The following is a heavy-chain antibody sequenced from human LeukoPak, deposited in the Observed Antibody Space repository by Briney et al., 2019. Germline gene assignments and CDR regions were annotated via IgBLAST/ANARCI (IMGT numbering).Heavy chain of an antibody. D-gene: IGHD3-10*01. Sequence: GGSLRLSCAASGFTFSSYAMSWVRQAPGKGLEWVSAISGSGGSTYYADSVKGRFTISRDNSKNTLYLQMNSLRAEDTAVYYCAKDRRVRGVIISYFDYWGQGTLVTVSS. CDR3: AKDRRVRGVIISYFDY. J-gene: IGHJ4*02. CDR2: ISGSGGST. CDR1: GFTFSSYA. V-gene: IGHV3-23*01.